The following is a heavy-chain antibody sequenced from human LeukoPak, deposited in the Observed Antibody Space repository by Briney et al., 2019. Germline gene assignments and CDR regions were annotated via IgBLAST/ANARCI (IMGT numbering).Heavy chain of an antibody. CDR2: IYYSGST. D-gene: IGHD1-14*01. CDR1: GGSISSSSYY. V-gene: IGHV4-39*07. CDR3: ASSGEAMNQIDY. J-gene: IGHJ4*02. Sequence: RASETLSLTCTVSGGSISSSSYYWGWIRQPPGKGLEWIGSIYYSGSTYYNPSLKSRVTISVDTSKNQFSLKLSSVTAADTAVYYCASSGEAMNQIDYWGQGTLVTVSS.